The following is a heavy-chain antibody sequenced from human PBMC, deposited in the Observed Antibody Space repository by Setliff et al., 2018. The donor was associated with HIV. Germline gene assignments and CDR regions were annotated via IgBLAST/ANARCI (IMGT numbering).Heavy chain of an antibody. D-gene: IGHD4-17*01. J-gene: IGHJ4*02. Sequence: ETLSLTCTVSGDSINSGTYYWSWIRQPAGKGLEWIGRLHLSGDTNYNPSLKSRVTMSIVASRNQFSLKVTSVTAADTAVYYCAKGAGFYGDYTFDHWGQGRQVTVSS. CDR3: AKGAGFYGDYTFDH. CDR2: LHLSGDT. V-gene: IGHV4-61*10. CDR1: GDSINSGTYY.